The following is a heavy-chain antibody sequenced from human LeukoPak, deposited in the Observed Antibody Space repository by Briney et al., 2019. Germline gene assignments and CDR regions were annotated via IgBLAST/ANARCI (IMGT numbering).Heavy chain of an antibody. CDR3: ARRLPGGGITIFGVITGGWFDP. J-gene: IGHJ5*02. CDR1: GYSISSGSY. V-gene: IGHV4-38-2*02. D-gene: IGHD3-3*01. CDR2: LSHNGST. Sequence: SETLALTCTVSGYSISSGSYWDWIRQPPGKGLEWIGSLSHNGSTYYNPSLKSRVTIGVDTSKSQFSLKLRSVTAADTAVYYCARRLPGGGITIFGVITGGWFDPWGPGTLVIVSS.